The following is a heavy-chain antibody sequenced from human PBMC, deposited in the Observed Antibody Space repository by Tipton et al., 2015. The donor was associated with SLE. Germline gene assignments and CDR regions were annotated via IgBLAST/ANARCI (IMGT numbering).Heavy chain of an antibody. V-gene: IGHV4-61*08. Sequence: LRLSCTVSGGSSSSGGYYWSWIRQHPGKGLEWIGYIYYTGNTNYNPSLKSRVTMSVDTSKSQFSLKLTFVSAADTAIYYCARMGLCTTTTCNEGAFDVWGKGSMVTVSS. CDR2: IYYTGNT. CDR3: ARMGLCTTTTCNEGAFDV. D-gene: IGHD2-2*01. J-gene: IGHJ3*01. CDR1: GGSSSSGGYY.